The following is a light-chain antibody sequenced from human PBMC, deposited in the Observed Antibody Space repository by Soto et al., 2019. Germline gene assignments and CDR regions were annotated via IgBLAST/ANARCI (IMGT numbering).Light chain of an antibody. Sequence: EIVMTQSPATLSVSPGDRATLSCRASQSVSSNLAWYQQKPGQAPRLLIYGASTRANGIPARFSGSGSGTEFLFTFISLQSEDYVVYYYQHYNNWYPGTFGQGTKVEVK. J-gene: IGKJ1*01. V-gene: IGKV3-15*01. CDR1: QSVSSN. CDR3: QHYNNWYPGT. CDR2: GAS.